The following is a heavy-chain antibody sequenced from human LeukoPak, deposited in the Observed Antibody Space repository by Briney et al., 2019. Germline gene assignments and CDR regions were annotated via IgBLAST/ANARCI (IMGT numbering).Heavy chain of an antibody. CDR1: GFTFSSYS. CDR2: ISSSSSYI. CDR3: ARDGGRGTAMAKADY. J-gene: IGHJ4*02. D-gene: IGHD5-18*01. V-gene: IGHV3-21*01. Sequence: PGGSLRLSCAASGFTFSSYSMNWVRQAPGKGLEWVSSISSSSSYIYYADSVKGRFTISRDNAKNSLYLQMNSLRAEDTAVYYCARDGGRGTAMAKADYWGQGTLVTVSS.